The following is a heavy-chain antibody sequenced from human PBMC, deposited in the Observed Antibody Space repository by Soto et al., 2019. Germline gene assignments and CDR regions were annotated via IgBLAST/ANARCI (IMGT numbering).Heavy chain of an antibody. CDR1: GDSVSSNSAA. D-gene: IGHD1-26*01. CDR2: TYYRSKWYN. Sequence: SQTLSLTCAISGDSVSSNSAAWNSIRQSPSRGLEWLGRTYYRSKWYNDYAVSVKSRITINPDTSKNQFSLQLNSVTPEDTAVYYCARDEGHSGSYSLLGYYYYGMDVWGQGTTVTVSS. J-gene: IGHJ6*02. V-gene: IGHV6-1*01. CDR3: ARDEGHSGSYSLLGYYYYGMDV.